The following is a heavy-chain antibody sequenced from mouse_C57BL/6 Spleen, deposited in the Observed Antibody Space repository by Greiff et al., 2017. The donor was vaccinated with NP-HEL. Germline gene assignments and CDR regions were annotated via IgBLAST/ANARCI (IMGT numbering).Heavy chain of an antibody. J-gene: IGHJ4*01. D-gene: IGHD1-1*01. Sequence: EVQLQQSVAELVRPGASVKLSCTASGFNIKNTYMHWVKQRPEQGLEWIGRIDPANGNTKYAPKFQGKATITVDTSSNTAYLQLSSLTSEDTAISYYAVTTVVATGAMDYWGQGTSVTVSS. CDR2: IDPANGNT. CDR1: GFNIKNTY. V-gene: IGHV14-3*01. CDR3: AVTTVVATGAMDY.